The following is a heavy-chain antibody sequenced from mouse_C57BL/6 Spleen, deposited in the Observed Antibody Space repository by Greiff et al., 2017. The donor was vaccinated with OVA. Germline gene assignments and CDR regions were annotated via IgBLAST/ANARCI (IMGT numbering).Heavy chain of an antibody. CDR2: INPGSGGT. CDR3: ARDSSGHLDY. Sequence: QVQLQQSGAELVRPGTSVKVSCKASGYAFTNYLIEWVKQRLGQGLEWIGVINPGSGGTNYNEKFKGKATLTADKSSSTAYMQLSSLTSEDSAVYFCARDSSGHLDYWGQGTTLTVSS. J-gene: IGHJ2*01. V-gene: IGHV1-54*01. CDR1: GYAFTNYL. D-gene: IGHD3-2*02.